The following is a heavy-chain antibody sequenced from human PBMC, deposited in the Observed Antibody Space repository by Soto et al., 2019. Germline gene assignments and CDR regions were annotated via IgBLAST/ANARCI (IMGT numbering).Heavy chain of an antibody. V-gene: IGHV4-31*03. CDR2: IYYSGST. CDR1: GGSISSDGYY. Sequence: PSETLSLTCTVSGGSISSDGYYWSWIRQHPGKGLEWIGYIYYSGSTYYNPSLKSRVTISVDTSKNQFSLKLSSVTAADTAVYYCARDERTQYCSGGSCSRFDPWGQGTLVTVSS. J-gene: IGHJ5*02. D-gene: IGHD2-15*01. CDR3: ARDERTQYCSGGSCSRFDP.